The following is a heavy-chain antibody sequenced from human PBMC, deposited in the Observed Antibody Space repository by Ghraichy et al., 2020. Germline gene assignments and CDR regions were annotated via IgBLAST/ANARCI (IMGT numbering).Heavy chain of an antibody. Sequence: SETLSLTCAVYGGSFSGYYWSWIRQPPGKGLEWIGEINHSGGTNYNPSLKSRVTISVDTSKNQFSLKLSSVTAADTAVYYRARGDYDILTGYKLVGMDVWGQGTTVTVS. CDR1: GGSFSGYY. CDR3: ARGDYDILTGYKLVGMDV. V-gene: IGHV4-34*01. J-gene: IGHJ6*02. D-gene: IGHD3-9*01. CDR2: INHSGGT.